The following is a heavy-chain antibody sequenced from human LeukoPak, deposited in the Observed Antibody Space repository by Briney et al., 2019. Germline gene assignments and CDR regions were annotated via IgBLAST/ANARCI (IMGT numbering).Heavy chain of an antibody. CDR2: ISSSSSTI. V-gene: IGHV3-48*04. CDR1: GFTFSSYS. Sequence: PGGSLRLSCAASGFTFSSYSMNWVRQAPGKGLEWVSYISSSSSTIYYADSVKGRFTISRDNAKNSLYLQMNSLRAEDTAVYYCARDHEYQLLFGSWGLPSDYWGQGTLVTVSS. J-gene: IGHJ4*02. CDR3: ARDHEYQLLFGSWGLPSDY. D-gene: IGHD2-2*01.